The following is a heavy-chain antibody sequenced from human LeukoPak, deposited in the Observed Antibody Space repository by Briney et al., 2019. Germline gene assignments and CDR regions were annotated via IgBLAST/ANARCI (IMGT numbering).Heavy chain of an antibody. CDR1: GFTFSSYS. CDR2: ISSSSSYI. Sequence: NPGGSLRLSCAASGFTFSSYSMNWVRQAPGKGLEWVSSISSSSSYIYYADSVKGRFTISRDNAKNSLYLQMNSLRAEDTAVYYCARVLRYAVFVDYYYMDVWGKGTTVTVSS. CDR3: ARVLRYAVFVDYYYMDV. J-gene: IGHJ6*03. D-gene: IGHD5-12*01. V-gene: IGHV3-21*01.